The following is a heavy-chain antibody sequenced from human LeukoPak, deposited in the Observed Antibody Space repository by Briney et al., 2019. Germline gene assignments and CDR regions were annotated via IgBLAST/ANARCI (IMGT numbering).Heavy chain of an antibody. V-gene: IGHV3-20*03. Sequence: GGSLRLSYAASGFTFDDYGMSWVRQAPGKGLEWVSGINWNGGSTGYADSVKGRFTISRDNAKNSLYLQMNSLRAEDTALYYCARGNYGANFDYWGQGTLVTVSS. CDR1: GFTFDDYG. CDR3: ARGNYGANFDY. J-gene: IGHJ4*02. CDR2: INWNGGST. D-gene: IGHD1-7*01.